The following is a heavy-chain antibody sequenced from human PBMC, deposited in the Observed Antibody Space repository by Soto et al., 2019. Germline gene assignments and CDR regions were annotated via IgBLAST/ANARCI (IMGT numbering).Heavy chain of an antibody. CDR3: ARGRRGSGSHHYYMDV. CDR2: MNPNSGNT. Sequence: QVQLLQSGAEVKKPGASVKVSCKASGYTFTSYDINWVRQATGQGLEWMGWMNPNSGNTGYAQKFQGRVTMTRNTSISTAYMELSSLRSEDTAVYYCARGRRGSGSHHYYMDVWGKGTTVTVSS. V-gene: IGHV1-8*01. D-gene: IGHD3-10*01. CDR1: GYTFTSYD. J-gene: IGHJ6*03.